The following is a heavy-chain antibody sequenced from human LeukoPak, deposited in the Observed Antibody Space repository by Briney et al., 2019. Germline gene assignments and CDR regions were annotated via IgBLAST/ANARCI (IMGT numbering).Heavy chain of an antibody. CDR2: ISNSGGST. Sequence: PGGSLRLSCAASGFTFSSYAMSWVRQAPGKGLEWVSTISNSGGSTYYSDSVKGRFTISRDNSKNTLFLQMNSLRAEDTAIYYCAXXXXXGSXXXXWXQGTLVTVSS. V-gene: IGHV3-23*01. CDR1: GFTFSSYA. J-gene: IGHJ4*02. CDR3: AXXXXXGSXXXX. D-gene: IGHD3-16*02.